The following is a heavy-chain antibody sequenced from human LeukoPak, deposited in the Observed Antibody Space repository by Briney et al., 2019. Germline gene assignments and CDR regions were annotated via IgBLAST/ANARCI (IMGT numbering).Heavy chain of an antibody. J-gene: IGHJ4*02. V-gene: IGHV3-74*01. CDR2: INSDGSST. CDR1: GFTFSSYW. D-gene: IGHD5-24*01. Sequence: PGGSLRLSCAASGFTFSSYWMHWVRHTPGKGLVWVSRINSDGSSTSYADSVKGRFTISRDNAKNTVYLQMNSLRAEDTAVYYCASKRWLQSSFDYWGQGTLVTVSS. CDR3: ASKRWLQSSFDY.